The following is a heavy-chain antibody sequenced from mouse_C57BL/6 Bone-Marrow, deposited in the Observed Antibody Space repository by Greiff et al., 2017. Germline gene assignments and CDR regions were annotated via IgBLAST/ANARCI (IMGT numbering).Heavy chain of an antibody. CDR3: TRWDDGAWFAY. Sequence: VQLQQSGAELVRPGASVTLSCTASGFTITDYEMHWVKQTPVHGLEWIGAIDPETGGTASNQKFKGKAILTADKSSSTAYMELRSLTSEDYAVYYCTRWDDGAWFAYWGQGTLVTVSA. J-gene: IGHJ3*01. CDR2: IDPETGGT. V-gene: IGHV1-15*01. CDR1: GFTITDYE. D-gene: IGHD4-1*01.